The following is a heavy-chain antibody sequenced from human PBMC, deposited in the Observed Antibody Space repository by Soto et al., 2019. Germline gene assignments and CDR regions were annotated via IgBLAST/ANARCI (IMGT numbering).Heavy chain of an antibody. CDR2: ISYDGSNK. Sequence: GGSLRLSCAASGFTFSSYAMHWVRQAPGKGLEWVAVISYDGSNKYYADSVKGRFTISRDNSKNTLYLQMNSLRAEDTAVYYCASLSITMIVVGGSRRGNDYWGQGTLVTVSS. D-gene: IGHD3-22*01. J-gene: IGHJ4*02. CDR1: GFTFSSYA. CDR3: ASLSITMIVVGGSRRGNDY. V-gene: IGHV3-30-3*01.